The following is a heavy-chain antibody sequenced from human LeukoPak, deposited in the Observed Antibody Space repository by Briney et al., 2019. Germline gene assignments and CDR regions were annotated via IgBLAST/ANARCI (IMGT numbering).Heavy chain of an antibody. V-gene: IGHV3-23*01. D-gene: IGHD4-11*01. CDR1: GFTFNTYV. CDR2: ISSSGGST. CDR3: AALTTRYYFDY. Sequence: GGSLRLSCAASGFTFNTYVMSWVRQAPGKGLEWVSAISSSGGSTYYADSVKGRFTISRDNSKNTLYLQMNSLRAEDTAVYYCAALTTRYYFDYWGQGTLVTVSS. J-gene: IGHJ4*02.